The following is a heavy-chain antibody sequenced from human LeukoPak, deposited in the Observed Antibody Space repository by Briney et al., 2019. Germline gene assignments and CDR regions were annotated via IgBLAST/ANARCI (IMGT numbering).Heavy chain of an antibody. CDR3: AKDFYGDYAGSCFVY. D-gene: IGHD4-17*01. V-gene: IGHV3-30*02. Sequence: PGGSLRLSCAASGFTFSSYGMHWVRQAPGKGLEWVAFIRYDGSNKYYADSVKGRFTTSRDNSKNTLYLQMNSLRAEDTAVYYCAKDFYGDYAGSCFVYWGQGTLVTVSS. CDR1: GFTFSSYG. CDR2: IRYDGSNK. J-gene: IGHJ4*02.